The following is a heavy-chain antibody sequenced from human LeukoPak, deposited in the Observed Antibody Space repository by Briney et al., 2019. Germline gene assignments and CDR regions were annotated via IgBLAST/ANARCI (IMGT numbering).Heavy chain of an antibody. CDR2: IYHSGST. D-gene: IGHD6-19*01. CDR1: GGSISSSNW. V-gene: IGHV4-4*02. J-gene: IGHJ4*02. Sequence: PSETLSLTCAVSGGSISSSNWWSWVRQPPGKGLEWIGEIYHSGSTNYNPSLKSRVTISVDKSKNQFSLKLSSVTAADTAVYYCARLPGIAVAAEFDYWGQGTLVTVSS. CDR3: ARLPGIAVAAEFDY.